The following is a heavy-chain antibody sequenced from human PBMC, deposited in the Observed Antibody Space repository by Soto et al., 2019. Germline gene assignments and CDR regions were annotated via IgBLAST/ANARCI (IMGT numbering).Heavy chain of an antibody. CDR2: IYYSGST. Sequence: PSETLSLTCTVSGGSISSYYWSWIRQPPGKGLEWIGYIYYSGSTNYNPSLKSRVTISVDTSKNQFSLKLSSVTAADTAVYYCASQMQQWLIDFWGQGTLVTVSS. CDR3: ASQMQQWLIDF. V-gene: IGHV4-59*08. CDR1: GGSISSYY. J-gene: IGHJ4*02. D-gene: IGHD6-19*01.